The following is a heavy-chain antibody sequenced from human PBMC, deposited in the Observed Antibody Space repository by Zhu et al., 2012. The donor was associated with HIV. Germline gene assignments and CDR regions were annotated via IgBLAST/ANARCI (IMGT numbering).Heavy chain of an antibody. CDR2: ISGSGGST. Sequence: EVQLLESGGGLVQPGGSLRLSCAASGFTFSSYAMSWVRQAPGKGLEWVSAISGSGGSTYYADSVKGRFTISRDNSKNTLYLQMNSLRAEDTAVYYCAKDRAPKYGSGSYFDYWGQGTLVTVSS. D-gene: IGHD3-10*01. V-gene: IGHV3-23*01. CDR3: AKDRAPKYGSGSYFDY. J-gene: IGHJ4*02. CDR1: GFTFSSYA.